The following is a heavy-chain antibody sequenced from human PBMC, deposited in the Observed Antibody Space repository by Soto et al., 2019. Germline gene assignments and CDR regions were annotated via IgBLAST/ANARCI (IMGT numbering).Heavy chain of an antibody. CDR2: ISYDGSNK. V-gene: IGHV3-30*03. D-gene: IGHD2-15*01. Sequence: GGSLRLSCAASGFTFSSYGMHWVRQAPGKGLEWVAVISYDGSNKYYADSVKGRFTISRDNSKNTLYLQMNSLRAEDTAVYYCASEPTGLGYCSGGSCYNYYGMDVWGQGTTVTVSS. CDR3: ASEPTGLGYCSGGSCYNYYGMDV. J-gene: IGHJ6*02. CDR1: GFTFSSYG.